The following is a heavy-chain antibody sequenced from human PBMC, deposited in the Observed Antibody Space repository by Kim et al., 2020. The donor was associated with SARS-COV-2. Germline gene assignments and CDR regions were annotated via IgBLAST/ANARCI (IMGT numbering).Heavy chain of an antibody. Sequence: GSLRLSCETSGFTFNSYDMHWVRQAPGKGLEWVTTISHDGRYAYYADSVKGRSTVSKDKSGNSLSLEISSLRVDDTAVYYFARVSPMIRGVIINYYAMDVWGHGTTVTVSS. CDR2: ISHDGRYA. J-gene: IGHJ6*02. D-gene: IGHD3-10*01. V-gene: IGHV3-30*03. CDR3: ARVSPMIRGVIINYYAMDV. CDR1: GFTFNSYD.